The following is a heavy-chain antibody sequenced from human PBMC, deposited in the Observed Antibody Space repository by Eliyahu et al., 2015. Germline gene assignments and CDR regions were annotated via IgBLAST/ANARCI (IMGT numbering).Heavy chain of an antibody. CDR1: GYTFTSYG. Sequence: QVQLVQPGAEVKKPGASVKVSCKASGYTFTSYGISWVRQAPGQGPWWVGWVRAYNGNTNYAQKLQGRVTMTTDTSTSTAYMELRSLRSDDTAVYYCARGGRLTISEYFDLWGRGTLVTVSS. D-gene: IGHD3-3*01. CDR2: VRAYNGNT. CDR3: ARGGRLTISEYFDL. V-gene: IGHV1-18*01. J-gene: IGHJ2*01.